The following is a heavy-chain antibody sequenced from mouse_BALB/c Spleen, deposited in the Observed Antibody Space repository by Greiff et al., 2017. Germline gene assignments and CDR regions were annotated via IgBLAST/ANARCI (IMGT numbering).Heavy chain of an antibody. Sequence: VHVKQSGAELVKPGASVKLSCTASGFNIKDTYMHWVKQRPEQGLEWIGRIDPANGNTKYDPKFQGKATITADTSSNTAYLQLSSLTSEDTAVYYCARGYYGNYGYAMDYWGQGTSVTVSS. V-gene: IGHV14-3*02. CDR1: GFNIKDTY. D-gene: IGHD2-1*01. CDR2: IDPANGNT. J-gene: IGHJ4*01. CDR3: ARGYYGNYGYAMDY.